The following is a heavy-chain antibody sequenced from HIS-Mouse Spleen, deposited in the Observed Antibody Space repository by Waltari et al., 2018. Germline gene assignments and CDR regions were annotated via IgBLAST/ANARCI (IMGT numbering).Heavy chain of an antibody. CDR1: GGSISRYY. J-gene: IGHJ2*01. CDR2: YYSGRT. V-gene: IGHV4-59*01. CDR3: ARASRDLLLPRYFDL. Sequence: QVQLQESCPGLVKPSETLSLTCTVSGGSISRYYWSWIRQPPGKGLEWIGYYSGRTNYNPSLKSRVTISVDTSKNQFSLKLSSVTAADTAVYYCARASRDLLLPRYFDLWGRGTLVTVSS.